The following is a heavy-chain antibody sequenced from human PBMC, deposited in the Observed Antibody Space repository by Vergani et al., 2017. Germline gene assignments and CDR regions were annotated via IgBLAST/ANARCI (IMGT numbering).Heavy chain of an antibody. CDR1: SSSRYS. J-gene: IGHJ5*02. CDR3: VRRTFYYGSGSSSWFDP. D-gene: IGHD3-10*01. CDR2: FSYGGSS. Sequence: QVQLQESGPGLLRPSETLSLPCTVSSSSRYSCDWVRQAPGKGREWIGCFSYGGSSDFNPSLKSRVTLSMDTSKSQFSLKLISVTAADTAVYYCVRRTFYYGSGSSSWFDPWGQGVLVTVSS. V-gene: IGHV4-39*01.